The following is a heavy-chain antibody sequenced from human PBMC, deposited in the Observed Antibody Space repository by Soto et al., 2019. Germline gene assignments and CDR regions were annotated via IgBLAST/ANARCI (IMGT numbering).Heavy chain of an antibody. CDR2: INHSGST. CDR3: ARGKGDTSIVWSYWFDP. Sequence: SETLSLTCAVYGGSFSGYYWSWIRQPPGKGLEWIGEINHSGSTNYNPSLKSRVTISVDTSKNQFSRKLSFVTAADTAVYYCARGKGDTSIVWSYWFDPWGQGTLVTVSS. V-gene: IGHV4-34*01. CDR1: GGSFSGYY. D-gene: IGHD6-19*01. J-gene: IGHJ5*02.